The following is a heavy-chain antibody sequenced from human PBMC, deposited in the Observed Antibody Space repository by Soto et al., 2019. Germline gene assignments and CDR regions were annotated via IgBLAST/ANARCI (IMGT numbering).Heavy chain of an antibody. CDR3: ARDKITGLFDY. D-gene: IGHD2-8*02. V-gene: IGHV3-66*01. CDR1: GFTVSSNS. J-gene: IGHJ4*02. Sequence: PGGSLRLSCAASGFTVSSNSMSWVRQAPGKGLEWVSVIYSGGNTYYADSVKGRFTISRDNFKNTVYLQMNSLRAEDTAVDYCARDKITGLFDYWGQGTLVTVSS. CDR2: IYSGGNT.